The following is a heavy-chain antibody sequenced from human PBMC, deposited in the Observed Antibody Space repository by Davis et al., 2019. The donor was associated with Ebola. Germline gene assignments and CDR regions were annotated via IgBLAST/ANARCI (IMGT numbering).Heavy chain of an antibody. CDR3: ARDFRYYGDYTGGNFDY. CDR2: INPSGGST. D-gene: IGHD4-17*01. Sequence: ASVKVSCKASGYTFTSYYMHWVRQAPGQGLEWMGIINPSGGSTSYAQKFQGRVTMTRDTSTSTVYMELNSLRAEDTAVYYCARDFRYYGDYTGGNFDYWGQGTLVTVSS. J-gene: IGHJ4*02. V-gene: IGHV1-46*01. CDR1: GYTFTSYY.